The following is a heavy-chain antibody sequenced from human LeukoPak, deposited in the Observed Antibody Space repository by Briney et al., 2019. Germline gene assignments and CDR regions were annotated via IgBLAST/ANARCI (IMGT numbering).Heavy chain of an antibody. J-gene: IGHJ3*02. CDR1: GGSFSGYY. CDR2: TNHSGST. D-gene: IGHD3-10*01. Sequence: PSETLSLTCAVYGGSFSGYYWSWIRQPPGKGLEWIGETNHSGSTNYNPSLKSRVTISVDTSKNQFSLKLSSVTAADTAVYYCARGRGSGRDDAFDIWGQGTMVTVSS. CDR3: ARGRGSGRDDAFDI. V-gene: IGHV4-34*01.